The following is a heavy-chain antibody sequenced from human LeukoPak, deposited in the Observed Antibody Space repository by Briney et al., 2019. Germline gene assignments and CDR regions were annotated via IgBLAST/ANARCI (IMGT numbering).Heavy chain of an antibody. Sequence: GGSLRLCCAASGFTFSTYWMSWVRQAPGKGLEWVANINQDGGEKYYVDSVKGRFTISRDNAKNSLYLQMNSLRAEDTAVYYCARAGKYDFWSGYYVYSGAFDIWGQGTMVTVSS. CDR1: GFTFSTYW. J-gene: IGHJ3*02. CDR3: ARAGKYDFWSGYYVYSGAFDI. CDR2: INQDGGEK. D-gene: IGHD3-3*01. V-gene: IGHV3-7*01.